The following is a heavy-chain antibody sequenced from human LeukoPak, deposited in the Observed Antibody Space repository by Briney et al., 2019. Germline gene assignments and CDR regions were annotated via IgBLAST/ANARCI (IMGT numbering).Heavy chain of an antibody. CDR2: TNAGNGNT. V-gene: IGHV1-3*01. D-gene: IGHD6-6*01. Sequence: ASVKVSCKASGYTFTNYAIHWVRQAPGQRLEWMGWTNAGNGNTKYSQKFQDRVTLTRDTSASTAYMELSSLRSEDTAVYYCAAAPEYSSSPWGPAAIDYWGQGTLVTVSS. J-gene: IGHJ4*02. CDR1: GYTFTNYA. CDR3: AAAPEYSSSPWGPAAIDY.